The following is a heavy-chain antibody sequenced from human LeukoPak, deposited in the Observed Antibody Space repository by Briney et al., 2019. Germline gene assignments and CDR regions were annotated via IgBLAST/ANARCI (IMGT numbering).Heavy chain of an antibody. V-gene: IGHV1-58*02. Sequence: SVKVSCNASGFTFTSSAMQWVRQARGQRLEWIGWIVVGSGNTNYAQKFQERVTITRDMSTSTAYMELSSLRSEDTAVYYCAALDYGDYVNAFDIWGQGTMVTVSS. CDR2: IVVGSGNT. CDR3: AALDYGDYVNAFDI. J-gene: IGHJ3*02. D-gene: IGHD4-17*01. CDR1: GFTFTSSA.